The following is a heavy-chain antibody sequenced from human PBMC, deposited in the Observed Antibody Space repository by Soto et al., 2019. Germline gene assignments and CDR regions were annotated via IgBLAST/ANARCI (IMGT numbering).Heavy chain of an antibody. CDR3: AKDHPITFGGVIVMYYYYSGMDV. J-gene: IGHJ6*04. CDR2: ISGSGGST. CDR1: GFTFSSYA. D-gene: IGHD3-16*02. V-gene: IGHV3-23*01. Sequence: GGSLRLSCAASGFTFSSYAMSWVRQAPGKGLEWVSAISGSGGSTYYADSVKGRFTISRDNSKNTLYLQMNSLRAEDTAVYYCAKDHPITFGGVIVMYYYYSGMDVWGKGTTVTVSS.